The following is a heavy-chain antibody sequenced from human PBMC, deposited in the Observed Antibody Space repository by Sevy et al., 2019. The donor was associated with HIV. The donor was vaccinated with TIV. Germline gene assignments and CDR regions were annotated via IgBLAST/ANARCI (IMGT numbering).Heavy chain of an antibody. J-gene: IGHJ6*02. V-gene: IGHV3-48*01. D-gene: IGHD3-10*01. CDR2: IGTSSSTI. Sequence: GGSLRLSCAASGFSFSTYSMNWVRQAPGKGLEWVSYIGTSSSTIYNADSVRGRFTISRDNGKNSLYLQMSSLRAADTALYYCARVPSTGRFGMDVWGQGTTVTVSS. CDR3: ARVPSTGRFGMDV. CDR1: GFSFSTYS.